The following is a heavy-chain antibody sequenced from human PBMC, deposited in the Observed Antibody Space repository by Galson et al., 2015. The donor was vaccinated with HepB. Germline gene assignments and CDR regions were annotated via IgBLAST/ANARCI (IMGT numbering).Heavy chain of an antibody. CDR2: IYWDDDK. V-gene: IGHV2-5*02. CDR1: VFSLSTSGVG. CDR3: AHSYEGRDGYSLSDY. D-gene: IGHD5-24*01. Sequence: PALVKPTQTLTLTCTFSVFSLSTSGVGVGWIRQPPGKALEWLALIYWDDDKRYSPSLKSRLTITKDTSKNQVVLTMTNMDPVDTATYYCAHSYEGRDGYSLSDYWGQGTLVTVSS. J-gene: IGHJ4*02.